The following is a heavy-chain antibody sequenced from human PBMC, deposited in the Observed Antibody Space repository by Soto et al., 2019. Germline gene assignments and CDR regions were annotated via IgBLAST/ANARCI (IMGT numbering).Heavy chain of an antibody. Sequence: GGSLRLSCAASGVTFCNYAMGWVRQAPGKGLEWVSTISASRGSAYYADSVKGRFTISRDNSKNTLYLQMTSLRAEDTTVYYGAKDPNLRWLLAYWGQGTLVTVSS. CDR3: AKDPNLRWLLAY. J-gene: IGHJ4*02. V-gene: IGHV3-23*01. CDR2: ISASRGSA. D-gene: IGHD4-17*01. CDR1: GVTFCNYA.